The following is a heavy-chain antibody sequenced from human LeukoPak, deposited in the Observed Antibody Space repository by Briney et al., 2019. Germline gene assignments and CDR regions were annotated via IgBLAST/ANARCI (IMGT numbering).Heavy chain of an antibody. CDR2: ISYSGTT. CDR1: GGSITTYY. CDR3: ARDRFTMVRGVIYYYYYMDV. D-gene: IGHD3-10*01. Sequence: SETLSLTCTVSGGSITTYYWSWIRQSPGKGLEWIGYISYSGTTNYNPSLKSRVTISVDTSKKQFSLKLSSVTAADTAVYYCARDRFTMVRGVIYYYYYMDVWGKGTTVTISS. V-gene: IGHV4-59*12. J-gene: IGHJ6*03.